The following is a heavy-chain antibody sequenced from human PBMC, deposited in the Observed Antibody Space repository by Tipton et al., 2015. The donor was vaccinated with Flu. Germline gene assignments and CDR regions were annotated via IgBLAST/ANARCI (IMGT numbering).Heavy chain of an antibody. CDR3: ARDPSLGMPDYFDS. D-gene: IGHD2-2*01. CDR2: IYNSEYT. CDR1: GGSISRYY. Sequence: GLVKPSETLSLTCTVSGGSISRYYWSWIRQSPGEGLEWIGYIYNSEYTKYSPSLKSRVTISVDTSKKQFSLQLRSVTAADTTVYFCARDPSLGMPDYFDSWGQGTLVTASS. J-gene: IGHJ4*02. V-gene: IGHV4-59*12.